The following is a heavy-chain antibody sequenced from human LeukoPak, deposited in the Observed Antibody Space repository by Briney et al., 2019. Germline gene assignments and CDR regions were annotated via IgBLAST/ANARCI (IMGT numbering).Heavy chain of an antibody. CDR3: ARDTGIRGYSGYDLGY. CDR1: GGSISSYY. D-gene: IGHD5-12*01. V-gene: IGHV4-4*07. CDR2: IYTSGST. J-gene: IGHJ4*02. Sequence: SETLSLTCTVSGGSISSYYWSWIRQPAGKGLEWIGRIYTSGSTNYNPSLMSRVTMSVDTSKNQFSLKLSSVTAADTAVYYCARDTGIRGYSGYDLGYWGQGTLVTVSS.